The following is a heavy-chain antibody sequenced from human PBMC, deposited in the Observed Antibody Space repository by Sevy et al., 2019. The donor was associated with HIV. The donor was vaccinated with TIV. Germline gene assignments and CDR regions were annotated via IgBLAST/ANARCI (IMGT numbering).Heavy chain of an antibody. J-gene: IGHJ6*02. D-gene: IGHD1-26*01. V-gene: IGHV3-15*01. CDR1: GFTFSNAW. Sequence: GGSLRLSCAASGFTFSNAWMSWVRQAPGKGLEWVGRIKSKTDGGTTDYAGPVKGRFTISRDDSKNTLYLQMNSLKTEDSALYYCTTGRGGGSYWHYYYYGMDVWGQGTTVTVSS. CDR3: TTGRGGGSYWHYYYYGMDV. CDR2: IKSKTDGGTT.